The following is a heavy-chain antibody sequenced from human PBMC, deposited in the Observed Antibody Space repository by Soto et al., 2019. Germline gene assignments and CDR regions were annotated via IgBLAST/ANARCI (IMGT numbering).Heavy chain of an antibody. Sequence: GASVKVSCKASGYTFTGYYMHWVRQAPGQGLEWMGWINPNSGGTNYAQKFQGWVTMTRDTSISTAYMELSRLRSDDTAVYYCAREYCSSTSCYDWGNWFDPWGQGTLVTVSS. D-gene: IGHD2-2*01. CDR2: INPNSGGT. J-gene: IGHJ5*02. CDR3: AREYCSSTSCYDWGNWFDP. V-gene: IGHV1-2*04. CDR1: GYTFTGYY.